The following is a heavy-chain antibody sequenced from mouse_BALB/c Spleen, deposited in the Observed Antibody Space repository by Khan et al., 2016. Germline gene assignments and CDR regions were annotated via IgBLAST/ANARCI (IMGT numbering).Heavy chain of an antibody. CDR1: GFNIKDTY. CDR2: IDPANGHT. V-gene: IGHV14-3*02. J-gene: IGHJ2*01. D-gene: IGHD1-1*01. Sequence: VQLKQSGAELVKPGASVKLSCTASGFNIKDTYMHWVKQRPKQGLEWIGRIDPANGHTEYDQKFQDKATITEDTSSNTAYLQVSSLTSEDTAVYYCARGLFYFDYWGQGTTLTVSS. CDR3: ARGLFYFDY.